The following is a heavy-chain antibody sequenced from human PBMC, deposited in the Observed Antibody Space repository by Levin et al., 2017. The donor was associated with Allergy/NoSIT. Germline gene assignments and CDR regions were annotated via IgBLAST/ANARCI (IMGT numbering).Heavy chain of an antibody. J-gene: IGHJ3*02. CDR2: IWYDGSNK. CDR1: GFTFSSYG. CDR3: ARDRIAAYSSGWYDDAFDS. D-gene: IGHD6-19*01. Sequence: PGGSLRLSCAASGFTFSSYGMHWVRQAPGKGLEWVAVIWYDGSNKYYADSVKGRFTISRDNSKNTLYLQMNSLRAEDTAVYYCARDRIAAYSSGWYDDAFDSWGQGTMVTVSS. V-gene: IGHV3-33*01.